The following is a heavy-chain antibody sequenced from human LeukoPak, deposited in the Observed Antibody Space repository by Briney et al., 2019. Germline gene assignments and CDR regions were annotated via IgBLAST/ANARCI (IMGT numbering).Heavy chain of an antibody. V-gene: IGHV4-39*01. CDR3: ARSYDYQNFDY. CDR2: IYYSGST. Sequence: SETLSLTCTVSGGSISSSSYYWGWIRQPPGKGLEWIGSIYYSGSTYYNPSLKSRVTISVDTSKNQFSLKLSSVTAADTAVYYCARSYDYQNFDYWGQGTLVTVSS. CDR1: GGSISSSSYY. J-gene: IGHJ4*02. D-gene: IGHD5-12*01.